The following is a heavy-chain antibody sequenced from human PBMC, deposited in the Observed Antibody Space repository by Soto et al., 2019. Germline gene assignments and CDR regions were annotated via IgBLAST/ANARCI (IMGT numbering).Heavy chain of an antibody. Sequence: SETLSLTCAVYGGSFSGYYWSWIRQPPGKGLEWIGEINHSGSTNYNPSLKSRVTISVDTSKNQFSLKLSSVTAADTAVYYCARRPAITMVRGVRRGWFDPWGQGTLVTVSS. J-gene: IGHJ5*02. CDR2: INHSGST. CDR1: GGSFSGYY. CDR3: ARRPAITMVRGVRRGWFDP. D-gene: IGHD3-10*01. V-gene: IGHV4-34*01.